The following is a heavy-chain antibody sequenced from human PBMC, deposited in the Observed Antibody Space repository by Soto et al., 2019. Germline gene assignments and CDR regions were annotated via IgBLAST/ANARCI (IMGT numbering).Heavy chain of an antibody. CDR1: GGSISSYY. CDR3: ARDRAPWGSGSPPLEY. CDR2: IYYSGST. D-gene: IGHD3-10*01. J-gene: IGHJ4*02. Sequence: QVQLQESGPGLVKPSETLSLTCTVSGGSISSYYWSWIRQPPGKGLEWVGYIYYSGSTNYNPSLKSRVTTSVDTSKNQVSLKLSCVTAADTAVYYCARDRAPWGSGSPPLEYWGQGTLVTVSS. V-gene: IGHV4-59*01.